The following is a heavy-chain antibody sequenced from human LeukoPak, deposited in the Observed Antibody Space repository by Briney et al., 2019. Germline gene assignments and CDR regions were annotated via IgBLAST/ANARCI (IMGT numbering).Heavy chain of an antibody. CDR3: ARDRSDSSGSH. CDR2: ISGSGGST. J-gene: IGHJ4*02. V-gene: IGHV3-23*01. Sequence: GGSLRLSCAASGFTFSSYGMSWVRQAPGKGLEWVSAISGSGGSTYYADSVKGRFTISRDNSKNTLYLQMNSLRAEDTAVYYCARDRSDSSGSHWGQGTLVTVSS. D-gene: IGHD3-22*01. CDR1: GFTFSSYG.